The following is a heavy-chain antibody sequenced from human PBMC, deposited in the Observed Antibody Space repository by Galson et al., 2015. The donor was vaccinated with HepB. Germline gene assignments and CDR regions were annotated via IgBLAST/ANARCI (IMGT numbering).Heavy chain of an antibody. CDR2: ISGSGVST. CDR3: AKVSVDKNDYYGSGSYYDYYFDY. Sequence: SLRLSCAASGFTFSSYAMSLVRQAPVKGLEWVSGISGSGVSTYYADSVKGRFTISRDNSKNTLYLQMNSLRADDTAVYYCAKVSVDKNDYYGSGSYYDYYFDYWGQGTLVTVSS. D-gene: IGHD3-10*01. J-gene: IGHJ4*02. CDR1: GFTFSSYA. V-gene: IGHV3-23*01.